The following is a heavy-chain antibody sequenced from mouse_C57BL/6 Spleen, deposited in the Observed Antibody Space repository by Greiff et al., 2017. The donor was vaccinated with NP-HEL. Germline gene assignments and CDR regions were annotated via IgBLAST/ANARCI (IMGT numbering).Heavy chain of an antibody. CDR3: ARKSARNYYAMDY. CDR1: GFTFSSYA. J-gene: IGHJ4*01. V-gene: IGHV5-4*01. CDR2: ISDGGSYT. Sequence: EVHLVESGGGLVKPGGSLKLSCAASGFTFSSYAMSWVRQTPEKRLEWVATISDGGSYTYYPDNVKGRFTISRDNAKNNLYLQMSHLKSEDTAMYYCARKSARNYYAMDYWGQGTSVTVSS.